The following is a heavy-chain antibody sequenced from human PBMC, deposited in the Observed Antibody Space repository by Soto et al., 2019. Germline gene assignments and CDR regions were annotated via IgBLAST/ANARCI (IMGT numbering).Heavy chain of an antibody. V-gene: IGHV3-23*01. D-gene: IGHD1-7*01. CDR2: IGGSSGTT. CDR1: GLTLSNFA. J-gene: IGHJ4*02. Sequence: GGSLRLSCEVSGLTLSNFAMSWVRQAPGKGLEWASAIGGSSGTTFYADSVKGRFTISKDYAKNMLYLQMNNLRAEDTAVYYCAKFKGFNWNYVFDYWGQGVPVTVSS. CDR3: AKFKGFNWNYVFDY.